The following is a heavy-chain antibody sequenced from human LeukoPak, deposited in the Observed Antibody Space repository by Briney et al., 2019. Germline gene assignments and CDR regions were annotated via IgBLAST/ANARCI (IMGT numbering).Heavy chain of an antibody. Sequence: SETLSLTCTVSGGSISTYHWSWIRQPAGKGLEWIGRIFPSGSTNYNPSLKSRVTISVDTSKNQFSLKLSSVTAADTAVYYCARETDYYDSSGFDYWGQGTLVTVSS. CDR1: GGSISTYH. CDR3: ARETDYYDSSGFDY. J-gene: IGHJ4*02. D-gene: IGHD3-22*01. CDR2: IFPSGST. V-gene: IGHV4-4*07.